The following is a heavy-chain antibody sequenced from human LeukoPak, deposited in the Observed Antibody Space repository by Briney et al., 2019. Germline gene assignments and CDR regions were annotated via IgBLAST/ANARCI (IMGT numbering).Heavy chain of an antibody. J-gene: IGHJ6*03. CDR2: INHSGST. Sequence: SETLSLTCAVYGGSFSGYYWSWIRQPPGKGLEWIGEINHSGSTNYNPSLKSRVTISVDTSKNQFSLKLSSVTAADTAVYYCAGSDPATYYDLWSGPPHYYMDVWGKGTTVTVSS. CDR1: GGSFSGYY. CDR3: AGSDPATYYDLWSGPPHYYMDV. V-gene: IGHV4-34*01. D-gene: IGHD3-3*01.